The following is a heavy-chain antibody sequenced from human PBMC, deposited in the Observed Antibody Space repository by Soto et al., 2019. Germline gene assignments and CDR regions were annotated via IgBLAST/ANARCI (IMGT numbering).Heavy chain of an antibody. CDR3: AREPATAKPEGVDF. CDR2: INPNSGGT. Sequence: QVQLVQSGAEVRKPGASVKVSCKASGYTFSDYYIHWVRQAPGQGLEWMGWINPNSGGTKYAPKFQDDVTMTRNTSITTAYMELSRLRSGDTAVYYCAREPATAKPEGVDFWGQGTLVTVSS. D-gene: IGHD1-1*01. V-gene: IGHV1-2*02. CDR1: GYTFSDYY. J-gene: IGHJ4*02.